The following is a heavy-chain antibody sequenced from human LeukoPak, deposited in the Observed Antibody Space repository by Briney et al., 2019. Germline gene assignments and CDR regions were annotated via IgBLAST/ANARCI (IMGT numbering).Heavy chain of an antibody. CDR1: GFTFSSYD. V-gene: IGHV3-13*01. J-gene: IGHJ5*02. Sequence: GGSLRLSCAASGFTFSSYDMHWVRQATGRGLEWVSSVAGAGDTYYADSVKGRFTISRENGKNSLYLQMNSLTAGDTAVYYCARGGIRGVTWNWLDPWGQGTLVPSPQ. D-gene: IGHD3-10*01. CDR2: VAGAGDT. CDR3: ARGGIRGVTWNWLDP.